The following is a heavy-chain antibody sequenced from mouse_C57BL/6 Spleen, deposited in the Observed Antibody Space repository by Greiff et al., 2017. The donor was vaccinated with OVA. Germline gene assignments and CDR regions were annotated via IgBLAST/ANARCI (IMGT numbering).Heavy chain of an antibody. J-gene: IGHJ4*01. D-gene: IGHD3-2*02. Sequence: QVQLQQPGAELVRPGTSVKLSCKASGYTFTSYWMHWVKQRPGQGLEWIGVIDPSDSYTNYNQKFKGKATLTVDTSSSTAYMQLSSLTSEDSAVYYCARPTDSSGFYYAMDYWGQGTSVTVSS. CDR2: IDPSDSYT. V-gene: IGHV1-59*01. CDR1: GYTFTSYW. CDR3: ARPTDSSGFYYAMDY.